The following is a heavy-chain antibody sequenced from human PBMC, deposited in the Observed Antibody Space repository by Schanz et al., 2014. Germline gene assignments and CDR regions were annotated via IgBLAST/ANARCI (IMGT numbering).Heavy chain of an antibody. Sequence: EVQLMESGGGLVKPGGSLRLSCAASGFTFSSYAMSWVRPAPGKALEWVSASSGSGGTIYYADSVKGRFTISRDNAKNSLYLEMNSLRAEDTAVYYCAKGRFGELSAFDSWGQGTMVIVSS. V-gene: IGHV3-23*01. CDR3: AKGRFGELSAFDS. D-gene: IGHD3-10*01. CDR2: SSGSGGTI. J-gene: IGHJ3*01. CDR1: GFTFSSYA.